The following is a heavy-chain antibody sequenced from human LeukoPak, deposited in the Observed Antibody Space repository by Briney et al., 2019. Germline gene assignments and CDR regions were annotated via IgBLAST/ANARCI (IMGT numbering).Heavy chain of an antibody. D-gene: IGHD3-16*01. CDR1: GVSISRYE. CDR3: VRDTFSPDAFDI. CDR2: ISTSSSYI. J-gene: IGHJ3*02. Sequence: GGSLRLSCVVSGVSISRYEMNWVRQAPGKGLEWVSSISTSSSYIYSADSVKGRFTISRDNAENSLYLQMNSLRAEDTDVYYCVRDTFSPDAFDIWGQGTMVTVSS. V-gene: IGHV3-21*01.